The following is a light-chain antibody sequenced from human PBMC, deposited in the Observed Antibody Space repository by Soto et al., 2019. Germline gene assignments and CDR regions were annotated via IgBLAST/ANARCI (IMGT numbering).Light chain of an antibody. V-gene: IGKV3-15*01. CDR3: LQYNNWPPLT. CDR2: GAS. CDR1: QSVSSN. J-gene: IGKJ4*01. Sequence: ETVMTQSPATLSVSPGERATLSCRASQSVSSNLAWYQQKPGQAPRLLIYGASTRATGIPARFSGSGSGTEFALTLSSLQSEDFAVYYCLQYNNWPPLTFGGGTKVDIK.